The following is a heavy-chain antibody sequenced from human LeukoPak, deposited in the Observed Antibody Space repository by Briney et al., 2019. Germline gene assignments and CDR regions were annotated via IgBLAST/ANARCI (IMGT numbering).Heavy chain of an antibody. CDR2: IKPNSGGT. J-gene: IGHJ5*01. CDR3: ARAHNHSGWYNS. V-gene: IGHV1-2*02. Sequence: GASVKVSSKASGYTFTHYYIHWVRQAPGQGLEWMGWIKPNSGGTNYAQKFRGRVTMTRDTSITTAYMDLSRLRSDDTAVYYCARAHNHSGWYNSWGQGTLVTVSS. CDR1: GYTFTHYY. D-gene: IGHD6-19*01.